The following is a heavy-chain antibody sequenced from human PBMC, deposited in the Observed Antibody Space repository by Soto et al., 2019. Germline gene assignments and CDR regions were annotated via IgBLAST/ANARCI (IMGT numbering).Heavy chain of an antibody. CDR2: ISSSSNYI. J-gene: IGHJ4*02. D-gene: IGHD2-2*01. V-gene: IGHV3-21*01. CDR1: GFIFSSYS. CDR3: ARVVPAARAPYYFDY. Sequence: EVQLVESGGGVVKPGGSLRLSCAASGFIFSSYSMNWVRQAPGKGLEWVSSISSSSNYIYYADSMKGRFTISRDNAKNSLYLQMNSLRAEDTAVYYCARVVPAARAPYYFDYWGQGTLVTVSS.